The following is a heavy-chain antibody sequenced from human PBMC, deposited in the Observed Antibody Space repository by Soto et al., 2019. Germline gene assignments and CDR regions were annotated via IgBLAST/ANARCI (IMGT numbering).Heavy chain of an antibody. Sequence: GGSLRLSCVASGFTVSSNYMNWVRQAPGKGLEWVSVIYDGDSTYYADSVKGRFTISRDNSKNTLYLQMNSLRAEDTAVYYCTREADCSGSTCYSDYWGQGTLVTVSS. CDR1: GFTVSSNY. V-gene: IGHV3-66*01. CDR3: TREADCSGSTCYSDY. J-gene: IGHJ4*02. CDR2: IYDGDST. D-gene: IGHD2-15*01.